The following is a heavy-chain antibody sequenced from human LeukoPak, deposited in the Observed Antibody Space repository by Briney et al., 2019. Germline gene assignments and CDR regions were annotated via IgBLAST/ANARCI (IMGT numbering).Heavy chain of an antibody. D-gene: IGHD2-2*01. Sequence: PGGSLRLSCAASGLTFSDYYMSWIRQAPGKGLEWVSYITSSDSTTYYADSVKGRFTISRDNAKNSLYLQMNSLRAEDTAVYYCARDGSRYCSSTSCYSGYYYYGMDVWGQGTTVTVSS. CDR3: ARDGSRYCSSTSCYSGYYYYGMDV. V-gene: IGHV3-11*01. CDR1: GLTFSDYY. J-gene: IGHJ6*02. CDR2: ITSSDSTT.